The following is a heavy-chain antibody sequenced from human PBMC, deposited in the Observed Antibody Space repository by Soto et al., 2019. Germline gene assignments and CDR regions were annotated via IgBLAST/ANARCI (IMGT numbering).Heavy chain of an antibody. Sequence: GESLKISCKGSGYTFTSYWISWVRQMPGKGLEWMGRIDPSDSYTKYSPSFQGHVTISADKSISTAYLQWSSLKASDTAMYYCARSTDITMIVVVRGAFDIWGQGTMVTVSS. J-gene: IGHJ3*02. D-gene: IGHD3-22*01. V-gene: IGHV5-10-1*01. CDR1: GYTFTSYW. CDR3: ARSTDITMIVVVRGAFDI. CDR2: IDPSDSYT.